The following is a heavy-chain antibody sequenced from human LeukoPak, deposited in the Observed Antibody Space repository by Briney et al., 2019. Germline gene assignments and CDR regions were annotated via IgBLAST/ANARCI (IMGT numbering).Heavy chain of an antibody. V-gene: IGHV1-69*05. J-gene: IGHJ4*02. D-gene: IGHD5-18*01. CDR1: GGTFSSYA. CDR2: IIPIFGTA. Sequence: SVKVSCKASGGTFSSYAISWVRQAPGQGLEWMGGIIPIFGTANYAQRFQGRVTITTDESTSTAYMELSSLRSEDTAVYYCARVDTAMVTADYWGQGTLVTVSS. CDR3: ARVDTAMVTADY.